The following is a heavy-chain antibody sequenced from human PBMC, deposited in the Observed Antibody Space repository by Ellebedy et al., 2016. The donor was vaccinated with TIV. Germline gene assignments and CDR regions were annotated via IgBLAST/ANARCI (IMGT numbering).Heavy chain of an antibody. CDR3: ARHLKLTPYYYDTSGYNP. CDR2: IDPSDSYT. J-gene: IGHJ5*02. CDR1: GYSFTDYW. D-gene: IGHD3-22*01. V-gene: IGHV5-10-1*01. Sequence: GESLKISXKGSGYSFTDYWVTWVCQMPGKGLEWMGRIDPSDSYTNYSPSFQGHVTISADKSIRTAYLQWGSLKASDAAIYYCARHLKLTPYYYDTSGYNPWGQGTLVTVSS.